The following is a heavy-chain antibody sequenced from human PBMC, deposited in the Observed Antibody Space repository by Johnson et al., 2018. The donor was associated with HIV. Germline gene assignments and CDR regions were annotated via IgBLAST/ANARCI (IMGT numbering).Heavy chain of an antibody. CDR3: AAGYAMASDAFDI. V-gene: IGHV3-9*01. CDR2: ISWNSGSI. Sequence: VQLVESGGGLVKPGGSLRVSCVASGFTFDDYAMHWVRQAPGKGLEWVSGISWNSGSIGYADSVKGRFTISRDNAKNSLYLQMNSLRAEDTAVYYCAAGYAMASDAFDIWGQGTMVTVSS. CDR1: GFTFDDYA. D-gene: IGHD2-8*01. J-gene: IGHJ3*02.